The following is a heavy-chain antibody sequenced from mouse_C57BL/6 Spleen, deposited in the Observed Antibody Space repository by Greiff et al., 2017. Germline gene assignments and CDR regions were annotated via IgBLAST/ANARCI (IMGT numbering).Heavy chain of an antibody. CDR1: GYTFTSYG. J-gene: IGHJ2*01. CDR2: IYPRSGNT. V-gene: IGHV1-81*01. CDR3: AREEPYFDY. Sequence: VKLMESGAELARPGASVKLSCKASGYTFTSYGISWVKQRTGQGLEWIGEIYPRSGNTYYNEKFKGKATLTADKSSSTAYMELRSLTSEDSAVYFCAREEPYFDYWGQGTTLTVSS.